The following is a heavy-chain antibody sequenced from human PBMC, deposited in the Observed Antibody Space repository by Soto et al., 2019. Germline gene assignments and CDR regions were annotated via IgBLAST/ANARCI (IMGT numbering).Heavy chain of an antibody. Sequence: GGSLRLSCAASGFTFSSYAMSWVRQAPGKGLEWVSAISGSGGSTYYADSVKGRFTISRDNSKNTLYLQMNSLRAEDTAVYYCAKDGGYCSSTSCSYYYYGMDVWGQGTTVTV. J-gene: IGHJ6*02. CDR1: GFTFSSYA. V-gene: IGHV3-23*01. D-gene: IGHD2-2*01. CDR3: AKDGGYCSSTSCSYYYYGMDV. CDR2: ISGSGGST.